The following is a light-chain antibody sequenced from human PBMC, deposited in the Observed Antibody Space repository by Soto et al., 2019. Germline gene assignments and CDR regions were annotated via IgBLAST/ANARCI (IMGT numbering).Light chain of an antibody. J-gene: IGLJ2*01. V-gene: IGLV1-40*01. Sequence: QSALTQPPSVSGAPGLRVTISCTGSSSNIGAGYDVHWYQQLPGTAPKLLIYANSNRPSGVPDRFSGSKSGTSASLAITGLQAEDEADYYCQSYDSSLSGVVFGGGTKLTVL. CDR3: QSYDSSLSGVV. CDR2: ANS. CDR1: SSNIGAGYD.